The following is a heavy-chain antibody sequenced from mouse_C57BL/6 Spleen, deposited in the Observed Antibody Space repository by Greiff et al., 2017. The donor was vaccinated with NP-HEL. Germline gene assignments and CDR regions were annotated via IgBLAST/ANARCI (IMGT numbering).Heavy chain of an antibody. CDR3: ATSAGDYEAWFAY. V-gene: IGHV1-7*01. CDR1: GYTFTSYW. D-gene: IGHD2-4*01. Sequence: VQVVESGAELAKPGASVKLSCKASGYTFTSYWMHWVKQRPGQGLEWIGYINPSSGYTKYNQKFKDKATLTADKSSSTAYMQLSGLTYEDSAVYYCATSAGDYEAWFAYWGQGTLVTVSA. J-gene: IGHJ3*01. CDR2: INPSSGYT.